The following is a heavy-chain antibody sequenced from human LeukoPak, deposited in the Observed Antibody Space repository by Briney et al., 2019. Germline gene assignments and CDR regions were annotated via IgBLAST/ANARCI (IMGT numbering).Heavy chain of an antibody. CDR1: GFTFSSYA. Sequence: GGSLRLSCAASGFTFSSYAMSWVRQAAGEGLEWVSAISGSGGSTYYADSVKGRFTISRDNSKTTLYLQMNSLRAEDTAVYYCARVMDYYDASTLDAFDIWGQGTMVTVSS. D-gene: IGHD3-22*01. J-gene: IGHJ3*02. CDR3: ARVMDYYDASTLDAFDI. CDR2: ISGSGGST. V-gene: IGHV3-23*01.